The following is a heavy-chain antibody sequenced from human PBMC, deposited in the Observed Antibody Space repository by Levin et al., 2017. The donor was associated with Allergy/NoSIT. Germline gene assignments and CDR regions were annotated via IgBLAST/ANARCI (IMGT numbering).Heavy chain of an antibody. D-gene: IGHD2-15*01. Sequence: ASVKVSCAASGFTFSSHSMNWVRQAPGKGLEWVSYISASSSTIYYADSVKGRFTISRDNAKKSLVLQMKSLRDEDTAVYYCARVSGGWSIDYWGQGTLVAVSS. CDR2: ISASSSTI. J-gene: IGHJ4*02. CDR3: ARVSGGWSIDY. CDR1: GFTFSSHS. V-gene: IGHV3-48*02.